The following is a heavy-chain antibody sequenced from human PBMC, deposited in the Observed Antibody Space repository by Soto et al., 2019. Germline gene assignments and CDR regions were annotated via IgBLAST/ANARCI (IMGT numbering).Heavy chain of an antibody. CDR2: IYYSGST. CDR3: ARDHSYGYEYCLDCYYYGMDV. J-gene: IGHJ6*02. Sequence: LSLTCTVSGGSISSCYWSWIRQPPGKGLEWIGYIYYSGSTNYNPSLKSRVTISVDTSKNQFSLKLSSVTAADTAVYYCARDHSYGYEYCLDCYYYGMDVWGQGTTVTVSS. V-gene: IGHV4-59*12. D-gene: IGHD5-18*01. CDR1: GGSISSCY.